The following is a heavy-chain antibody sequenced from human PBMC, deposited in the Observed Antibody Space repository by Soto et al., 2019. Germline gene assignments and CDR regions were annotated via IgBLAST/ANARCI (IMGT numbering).Heavy chain of an antibody. V-gene: IGHV3-23*01. CDR2: IRGSGGST. Sequence: EVQLLESGGGWVQPGGSLRLSCEASGFTFSSYALSWVRQAPGKGRGGVSAIRGSGGSTYYADSVKGRFTISRDNSKNTLYLQMNSLRAEDTAVYYCAKDQYYDYIWGSYRYVYYFDYWGQGTLVTVSS. CDR3: AKDQYYDYIWGSYRYVYYFDY. D-gene: IGHD3-16*02. J-gene: IGHJ4*02. CDR1: GFTFSSYA.